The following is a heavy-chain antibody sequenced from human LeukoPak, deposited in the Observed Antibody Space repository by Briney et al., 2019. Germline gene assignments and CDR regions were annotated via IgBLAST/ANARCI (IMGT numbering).Heavy chain of an antibody. D-gene: IGHD2-8*02. V-gene: IGHV3-7*01. Sequence: PGGSLRLSCAVSGFTFSNYWMSWVRQAPGKGLEWVAVINQDGGEKRSVDSVKGRFTISRDNVDNVVYLEMNSLGAEDTATYYCARVAVSGPTGWFDSWGQGTLVIVSS. CDR3: ARVAVSGPTGWFDS. CDR2: INQDGGEK. CDR1: GFTFSNYW. J-gene: IGHJ5*01.